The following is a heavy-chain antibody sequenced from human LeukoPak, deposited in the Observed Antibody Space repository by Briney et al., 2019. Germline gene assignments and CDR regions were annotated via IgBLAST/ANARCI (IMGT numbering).Heavy chain of an antibody. V-gene: IGHV1-46*04. J-gene: IGHJ4*02. CDR1: GYAFLQYD. D-gene: IGHD2/OR15-2a*01. Sequence: ASVKVSCKASGYAFLQYDIHWVRHAPEQGLERVGIINPGGGRTTYAQKLQGRATMTRDTSTDTLYMELSSLNYEATTTYYCARSRVVISLTTRVYFDTWGEGTLITVSS. CDR3: ARSRVVISLTTRVYFDT. CDR2: INPGGGRT.